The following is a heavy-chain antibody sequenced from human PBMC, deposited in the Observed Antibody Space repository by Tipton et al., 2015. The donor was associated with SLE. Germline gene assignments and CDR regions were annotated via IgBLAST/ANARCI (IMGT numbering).Heavy chain of an antibody. Sequence: SLRLSCAASGFTFNTCEMNWVRQAPGKGLEWISYISSSGSTIYYADSVKGRFTISRDNAKRSLYLQLNSLRGEDTAIYYCAGWIEATNYYYYGMDVWGQGTTVTVSS. J-gene: IGHJ6*02. V-gene: IGHV3-48*03. CDR3: AGWIEATNYYYYGMDV. CDR2: ISSSGSTI. CDR1: GFTFNTCE. D-gene: IGHD2-2*03.